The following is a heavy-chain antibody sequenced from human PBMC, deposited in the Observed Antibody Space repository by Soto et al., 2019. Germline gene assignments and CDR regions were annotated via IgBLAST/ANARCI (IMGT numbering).Heavy chain of an antibody. J-gene: IGHJ4*02. Sequence: QVQLVESGGVVVQPGRSLRLSCAASGFTFSSYGMHWVRQAPGKGLEWVAVISYDGSNKYYADSVKVRFTISRDNSKNTLYLQMNSLSAEDTAVYYCAKETYSGPLDYWGQGTLVTVSS. D-gene: IGHD2-15*01. CDR1: GFTFSSYG. V-gene: IGHV3-30*18. CDR2: ISYDGSNK. CDR3: AKETYSGPLDY.